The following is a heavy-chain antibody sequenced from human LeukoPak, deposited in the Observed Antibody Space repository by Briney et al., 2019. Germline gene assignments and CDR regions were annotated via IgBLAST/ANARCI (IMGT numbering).Heavy chain of an antibody. J-gene: IGHJ4*02. CDR1: GGSISSSSYY. D-gene: IGHD1-20*01. V-gene: IGHV4-39*01. CDR3: ARRITGTTSDSFDY. Sequence: SESLSLTCTVSGGSISSSSYYWGWIRQPPGKGLEWIGSISYSGSTYYNPSLKSRVTISVDTSKNQFSLMLSSVTAADTAVYYCARRITGTTSDSFDYWGQGTLVTVSS. CDR2: ISYSGST.